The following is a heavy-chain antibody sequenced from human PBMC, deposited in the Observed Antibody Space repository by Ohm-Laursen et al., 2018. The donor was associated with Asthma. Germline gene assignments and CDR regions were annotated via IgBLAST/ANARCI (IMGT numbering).Heavy chain of an antibody. V-gene: IGHV3-30*18. J-gene: IGHJ4*02. Sequence: SLRLSCAASGFTFSSYGMHWVRQAPGKGLEWVAVISYDGSNKYYADSVKGRFTISRDNSKNTLYLQMNSLRAEDTAVYYCAKGLDTAMAAIIDYWGQGTLVTVSS. D-gene: IGHD5-18*01. CDR1: GFTFSSYG. CDR3: AKGLDTAMAAIIDY. CDR2: ISYDGSNK.